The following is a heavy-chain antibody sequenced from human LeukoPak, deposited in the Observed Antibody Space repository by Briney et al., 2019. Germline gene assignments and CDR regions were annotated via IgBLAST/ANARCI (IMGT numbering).Heavy chain of an antibody. CDR3: ARDWSGSRDY. J-gene: IGHJ4*02. CDR2: ISSSGTTI. Sequence: PGGSLRLSCAASGFTFSDYYMTWIRQTPGKGLEWISYISSSGTTIYYADSVKGRSTISRDNAKNSLYLQMDSLRAEDTAVYYCARDWSGSRDYWGQGTLVTVSS. V-gene: IGHV3-11*01. D-gene: IGHD1-26*01. CDR1: GFTFSDYY.